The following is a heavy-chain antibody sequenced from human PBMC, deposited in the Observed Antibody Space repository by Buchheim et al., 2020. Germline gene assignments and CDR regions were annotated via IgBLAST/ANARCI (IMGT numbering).Heavy chain of an antibody. J-gene: IGHJ5*02. D-gene: IGHD3-22*01. Sequence: EVQLLESGGGLVQPGGSLRLSCAASGFTFSSYAMSWVRQAPGKGLEWVSAISGSGGSTYYADSVKGRFTISRDNSKNTLYLQMDSLRAEDTAVYYCAKESPNYYDSSGYYTNWFDPWGQGTL. CDR2: ISGSGGST. CDR1: GFTFSSYA. CDR3: AKESPNYYDSSGYYTNWFDP. V-gene: IGHV3-23*01.